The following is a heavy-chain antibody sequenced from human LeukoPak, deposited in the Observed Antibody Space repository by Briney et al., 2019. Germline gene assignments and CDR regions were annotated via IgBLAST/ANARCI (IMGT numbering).Heavy chain of an antibody. Sequence: GASVKVSCKASGYTFTGYYMHWVRQAPGQGLEWMGRINPNSGGTNYAQKFQGRVTMTRDTSISTAYMELSRLRSGDTAVYYCARDPYYCGSASYRRIYYYRDVWGKGTTVTVSS. CDR3: ARDPYYCGSASYRRIYYYRDV. V-gene: IGHV1-2*06. D-gene: IGHD3-10*01. CDR2: INPNSGGT. J-gene: IGHJ6*03. CDR1: GYTFTGYY.